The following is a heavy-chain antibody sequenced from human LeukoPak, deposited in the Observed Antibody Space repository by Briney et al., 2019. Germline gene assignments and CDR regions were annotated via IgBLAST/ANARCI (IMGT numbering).Heavy chain of an antibody. CDR2: MNPNSGNT. V-gene: IGHV1-8*01. CDR1: GYSLTELC. D-gene: IGHD6-19*01. CDR3: ASAPYSSGWYGKGVWFDP. Sequence: GASVKVSCKVSGYSLTELCMHWVRQATGQGLEWMGWMNPNSGNTGYAQKFQGRVTMTRNTSISTAYMELSSLRSEDTAVYYCASAPYSSGWYGKGVWFDPWGQGTLVTVSS. J-gene: IGHJ5*02.